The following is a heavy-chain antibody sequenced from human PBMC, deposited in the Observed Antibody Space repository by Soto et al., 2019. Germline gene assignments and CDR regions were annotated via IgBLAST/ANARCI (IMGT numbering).Heavy chain of an antibody. V-gene: IGHV1-18*01. J-gene: IGHJ4*02. CDR3: ARDPVAGTYFDA. CDR1: GYTFTSYG. Sequence: QVQLVQSGAEVKKPGASVKVSCKASGYTFTSYGISWVRQAPGQGLEWMGWINAYNGNTNYAQKLQGRVTMPTDTSKITAYMALSRLRSDDTVVFYCARDPVAGTYFDAWSQGTLVTVSS. CDR2: INAYNGNT. D-gene: IGHD6-19*01.